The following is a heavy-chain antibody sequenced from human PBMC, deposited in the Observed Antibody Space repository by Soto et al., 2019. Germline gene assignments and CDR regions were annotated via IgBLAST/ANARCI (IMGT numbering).Heavy chain of an antibody. CDR3: AATPRY. Sequence: QVQLQESGPGLVKPSETLSLTCTVSGGPITSYYWNWIRQPPGKGLEWIGYIYSSGSTNYNPSLRGRVSMSLDTSKNQVSLNVTSVTAADTAVYYCAATPRYWGQGRLVTVSS. J-gene: IGHJ4*02. CDR2: IYSSGST. D-gene: IGHD2-15*01. CDR1: GGPITSYY. V-gene: IGHV4-59*01.